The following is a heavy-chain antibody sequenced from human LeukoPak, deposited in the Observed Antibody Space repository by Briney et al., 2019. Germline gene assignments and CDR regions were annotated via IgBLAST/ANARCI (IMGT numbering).Heavy chain of an antibody. CDR3: ARSRQIFGVAENWFDP. V-gene: IGHV4-34*01. CDR2: INHSGST. D-gene: IGHD3-3*01. J-gene: IGHJ5*02. CDR1: GGSFSGYY. Sequence: SETLSLTCAVYGGSFSGYYWSWIRQPPGKGLEWIGEINHSGSTNYNPSLKSRVTISVDTSKNQFSLNLNSVTAADTAVYYCARSRQIFGVAENWFDPWGQGTLVTVSS.